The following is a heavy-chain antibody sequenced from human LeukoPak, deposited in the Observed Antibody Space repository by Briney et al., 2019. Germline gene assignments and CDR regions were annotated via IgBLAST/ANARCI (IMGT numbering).Heavy chain of an antibody. CDR2: ISWNSGSI. J-gene: IGHJ6*02. Sequence: GGSLRLSCAASGFTFDDYAMHWVRQAPGKGLEWVSGISWNSGSIGYADSVKGRFTISRDNAKNSLYLQMNSPRAEDTALYYCAKDLIRDYSYGYGLGMDVWGQGTTVTVSS. CDR3: AKDLIRDYSYGYGLGMDV. CDR1: GFTFDDYA. D-gene: IGHD5-18*01. V-gene: IGHV3-9*01.